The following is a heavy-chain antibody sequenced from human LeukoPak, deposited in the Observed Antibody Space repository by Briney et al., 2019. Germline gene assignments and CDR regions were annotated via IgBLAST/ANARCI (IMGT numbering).Heavy chain of an antibody. D-gene: IGHD3-9*01. J-gene: IGHJ4*02. V-gene: IGHV4-34*01. CDR1: GGSFSGYY. CDR2: INHSGST. Sequence: SETLSLTCAVYGGSFSGYYWSWIRQPPGKGLEWIGEINHSGSTNYNPSLKSRVSISVDKSKNQLSLKLISVTAADTAVYYCARGDATGYPDYWGQGTLVTVSS. CDR3: ARGDATGYPDY.